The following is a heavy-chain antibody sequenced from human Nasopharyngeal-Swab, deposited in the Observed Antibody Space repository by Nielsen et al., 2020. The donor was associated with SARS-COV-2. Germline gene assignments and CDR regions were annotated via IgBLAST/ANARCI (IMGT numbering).Heavy chain of an antibody. D-gene: IGHD1-26*01. CDR2: MSNDSYVI. J-gene: IGHJ5*02. CDR1: GFIFSDQY. Sequence: SCAASGFIFSDQYMSWMRQAPGKGLEWLSYMSNDSYVIKYADSVKGRFTVSRDNAKNSLYLQMNSLTPEDTAMYYCARDAGWGGKYGSNWFDPWGQGTLVTVSS. CDR3: ARDAGWGGKYGSNWFDP. V-gene: IGHV3-11*04.